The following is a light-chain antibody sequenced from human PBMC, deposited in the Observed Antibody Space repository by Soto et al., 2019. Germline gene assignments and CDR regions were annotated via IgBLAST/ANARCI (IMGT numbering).Light chain of an antibody. V-gene: IGKV1-9*01. CDR2: AAS. CDR1: QGISSY. CDR3: QQLNSFPYT. Sequence: DIQLTQSPSFLSASVGDRVTITCRASQGISSYLAWYQQKPGKAPQLLIFAASTLQTGVPSRFSGSRSGTEFTLTISSLQPEDFATYYCQQLNSFPYTFGQGTKLEIE. J-gene: IGKJ2*01.